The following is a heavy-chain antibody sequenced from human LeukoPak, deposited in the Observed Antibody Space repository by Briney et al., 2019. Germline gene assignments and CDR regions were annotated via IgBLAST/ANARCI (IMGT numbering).Heavy chain of an antibody. Sequence: AGGSLRLSCAASGFTFDSYAMSWVRQAPGRGLEWVSSISGSGSSTYYADSVKGRFTISRDNAKNSLFLQMNSLRAEDTAVYYCAREDSDGSGSEQIDYWGQGTLVTVSS. CDR2: ISGSGSST. J-gene: IGHJ4*02. V-gene: IGHV3-23*01. D-gene: IGHD3-10*01. CDR3: AREDSDGSGSEQIDY. CDR1: GFTFDSYA.